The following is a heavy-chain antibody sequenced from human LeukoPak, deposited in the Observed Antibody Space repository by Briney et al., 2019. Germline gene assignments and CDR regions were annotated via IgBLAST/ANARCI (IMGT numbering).Heavy chain of an antibody. CDR1: GFTFSRYS. J-gene: IGHJ3*02. CDR3: ARGLGVVAASDDAFDI. CDR2: ISSSSSYI. V-gene: IGHV3-21*01. D-gene: IGHD2-2*01. Sequence: GGSLRLSCAASGFTFSRYSMNWVRQAPGDGLEWVSSISSSSSYIYYADSVKGRFTISRDNAKKSLYLQMNSLRAEDTAVYYCARGLGVVAASDDAFDIWGQGTMVTVSS.